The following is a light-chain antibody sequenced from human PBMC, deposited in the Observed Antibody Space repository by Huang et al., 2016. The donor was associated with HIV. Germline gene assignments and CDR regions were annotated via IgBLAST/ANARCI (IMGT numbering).Light chain of an antibody. CDR1: QSLVHSDGNTY. Sequence: DVVMTQSPLSLPVTLGQPASISCRSSQSLVHSDGNTYLNWFQQRPGQAPRRLIYNVSNRDSGVPDRFSGSGSGTDFTLKISRVEAEDVGVYYCMQGTHWPTFGQGTKLEIK. J-gene: IGKJ2*01. CDR3: MQGTHWPT. CDR2: NVS. V-gene: IGKV2-30*02.